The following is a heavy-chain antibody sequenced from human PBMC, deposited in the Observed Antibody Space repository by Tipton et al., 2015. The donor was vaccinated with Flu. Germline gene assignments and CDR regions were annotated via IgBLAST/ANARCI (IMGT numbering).Heavy chain of an antibody. CDR1: GGSLSSFY. Sequence: TLSLTCTVSGGSLSSFYWSWIRQPAGKGLEYIGRIYSSGSTNYNPSFKSRVSMSLDASKTQFSLNLNSVTAADTAVYYCGAVTPGHWYFDLWGRGTLVTVSS. D-gene: IGHD4-17*01. V-gene: IGHV4-4*07. CDR3: GAVTPGHWYFDL. J-gene: IGHJ2*01. CDR2: IYSSGST.